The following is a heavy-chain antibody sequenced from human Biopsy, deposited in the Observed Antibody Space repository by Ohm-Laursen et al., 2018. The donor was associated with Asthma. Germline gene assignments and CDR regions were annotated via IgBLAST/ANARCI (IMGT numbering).Heavy chain of an antibody. Sequence: TLSLTCAVSGGSMTPTSHYWDWIRQAPGKGLEWIGNISYGGKTSYNPSLKNRVTISRDTSKNQFSLRLTSVTAADTAVYFCARRITIFGVVQKDHGMDAWGQGTTVIVSS. CDR1: GGSMTPTSHY. CDR2: ISYGGKT. D-gene: IGHD3-3*01. CDR3: ARRITIFGVVQKDHGMDA. V-gene: IGHV4-39*01. J-gene: IGHJ6*02.